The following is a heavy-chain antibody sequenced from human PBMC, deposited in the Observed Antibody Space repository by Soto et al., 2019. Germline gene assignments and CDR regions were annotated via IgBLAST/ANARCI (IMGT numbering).Heavy chain of an antibody. J-gene: IGHJ2*01. Sequence: VQLVESGGGLVQPGGSLRLSCAASGFTFSDYYMSWIRQAPGKGLEWVSYISSSGSTIYYADSVKGRFTISRDNAKNSLYLQMNSLRAEDTAVYYCATTSSSWYGRNWYFDLWGRGTLVTVSS. CDR1: GFTFSDYY. CDR3: ATTSSSWYGRNWYFDL. CDR2: ISSSGSTI. V-gene: IGHV3-11*01. D-gene: IGHD6-13*01.